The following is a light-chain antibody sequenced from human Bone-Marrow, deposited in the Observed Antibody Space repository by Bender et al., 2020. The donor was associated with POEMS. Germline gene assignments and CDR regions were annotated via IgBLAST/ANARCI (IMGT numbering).Light chain of an antibody. CDR2: DVT. CDR3: SSYTRSSTLVL. J-gene: IGLJ2*01. CDR1: ISDVGSYSF. V-gene: IGLV2-14*01. Sequence: QSALTQPPSASGSPGQSVTISCTGTISDVGSYSFISWYQQQPGKDPKLMIYDVTNRPSGVSDRFSGSKSGNTASLTISELQTEDEADYYCSSYTRSSTLVLFGGGTKLTVL.